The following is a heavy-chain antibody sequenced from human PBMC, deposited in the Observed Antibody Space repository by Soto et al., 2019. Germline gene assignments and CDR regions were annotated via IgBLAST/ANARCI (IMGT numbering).Heavy chain of an antibody. J-gene: IGHJ4*02. CDR1: GFTFSSYC. Sequence: GGSLRLSCAASGFTFSSYCVHWVRQAPGKRQEWVAVIWYDGSNKYYADSVKGRFTIYRDNSKNTLYLQMNSLRAEDTAVYYCARDRRRYCSSTSCYGGPFDYWGQGTLVTVSS. CDR2: IWYDGSNK. CDR3: ARDRRRYCSSTSCYGGPFDY. D-gene: IGHD2-2*01. V-gene: IGHV3-33*01.